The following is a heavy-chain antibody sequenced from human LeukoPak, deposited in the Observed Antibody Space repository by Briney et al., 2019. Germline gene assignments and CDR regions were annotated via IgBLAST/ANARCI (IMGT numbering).Heavy chain of an antibody. CDR2: ISGSGGST. CDR1: GFTFSSYA. V-gene: IGHV3-23*01. Sequence: GGSLRLSCAASGFTFSSYAMSWVRQAPGKGLEWVSAISGSGGSTYYADSVKGRFTISRDNSKNTLYLQMNSLRAEDTAVYYRAKHSALLPSEYFRPWGQGTLVTVPS. CDR3: AKHSALLPSEYFRP. J-gene: IGHJ1*01. D-gene: IGHD2-15*01.